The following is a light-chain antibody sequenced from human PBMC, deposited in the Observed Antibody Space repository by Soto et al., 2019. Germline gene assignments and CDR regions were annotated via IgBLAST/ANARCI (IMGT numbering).Light chain of an antibody. J-gene: IGKJ1*01. Sequence: EIVLTQSPGTLSLSPGERVTLSCRASQSVSNSYLAWYQQKPGQAPRLLIFGASSRATGIPDRFTGSGSGTDFTLTVGRLEPEDFALYYCQQYGSSPRTFGQGTKVEIK. CDR1: QSVSNSY. CDR3: QQYGSSPRT. CDR2: GAS. V-gene: IGKV3-20*01.